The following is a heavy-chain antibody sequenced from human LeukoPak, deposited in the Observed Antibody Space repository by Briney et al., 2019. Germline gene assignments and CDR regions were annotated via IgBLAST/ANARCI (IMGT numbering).Heavy chain of an antibody. D-gene: IGHD3-10*01. CDR3: ARYYGSGFDY. CDR2: IYPGDSDT. CDR1: GSRFTSYW. J-gene: IGHJ4*02. V-gene: IGHV5-51*01. Sequence: GESLKISCKGSGSRFTSYWIGWGRQMPGKGLEGMGIIYPGDSDTRYSPSFQGQVTVSANKSITTAYLQWSSLKASDTAVYYCARYYGSGFDYWGQGTLVTVSS.